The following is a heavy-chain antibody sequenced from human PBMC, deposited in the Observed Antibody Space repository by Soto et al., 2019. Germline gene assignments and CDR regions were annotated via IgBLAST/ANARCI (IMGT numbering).Heavy chain of an antibody. Sequence: SGTLSLTCAVYGGSFSSSSCYWGWIRQPPGKGLEWIGSIYYSGSTYYNPSLKSRVTISVDTSKNQFSLKLSSVTAADTAVYYCSRRSETEGSFVYWCQGTLVTVSS. CDR3: SRRSETEGSFVY. J-gene: IGHJ4*02. V-gene: IGHV4-39*01. CDR1: GGSFSSSSCY. CDR2: IYYSGST.